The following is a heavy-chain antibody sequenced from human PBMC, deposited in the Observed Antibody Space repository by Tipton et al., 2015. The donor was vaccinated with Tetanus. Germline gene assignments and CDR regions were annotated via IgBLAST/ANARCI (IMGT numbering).Heavy chain of an antibody. V-gene: IGHV4-4*07. J-gene: IGHJ6*02. CDR2: IYSSGST. D-gene: IGHD1-26*01. CDR3: ARDFRERSGTYFSYYYTMDV. Sequence: TLSLTCTVSGGPLSTFYWNWIRQPAGKGLEWIGRIYSSGSTNYNPSLKSRVTMSIDTSKNHFSLELTSVTAADTAVYYCARDFRERSGTYFSYYYTMDVWGQGTTVTVSS. CDR1: GGPLSTFY.